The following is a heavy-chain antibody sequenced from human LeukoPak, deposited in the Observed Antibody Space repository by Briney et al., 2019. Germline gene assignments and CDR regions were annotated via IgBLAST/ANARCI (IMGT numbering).Heavy chain of an antibody. CDR3: ARAAAGSLYHYYMDV. CDR1: GFTFDDYT. Sequence: HPGESLRLSCAASGFTFDDYTRHWVRQAPGKGLEWVSHISWGGGITYYADYVKGRFTISRDNSKNSLYLQMNSLRTEDTALYYCARAAAGSLYHYYMDVWGKGTTVTISS. CDR2: ISWGGGIT. V-gene: IGHV3-43*01. D-gene: IGHD6-13*01. J-gene: IGHJ6*03.